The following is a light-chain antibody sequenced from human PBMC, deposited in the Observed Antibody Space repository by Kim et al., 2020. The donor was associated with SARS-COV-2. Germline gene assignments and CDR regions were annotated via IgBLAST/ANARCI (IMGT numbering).Light chain of an antibody. CDR2: EDN. V-gene: IGLV6-57*04. J-gene: IGLJ3*02. CDR3: QSYDSSNQGV. Sequence: NFMLTQPHSVSESPGKTVTISCTRSSGSIASNYVQWYQQRPGSAPTTVIYEDNQRPSGVPDRLSGSIDSSSNSASLTISGLKTEDEADYYCQSYDSSNQGVFGGGTQLTVL. CDR1: SGSIASNY.